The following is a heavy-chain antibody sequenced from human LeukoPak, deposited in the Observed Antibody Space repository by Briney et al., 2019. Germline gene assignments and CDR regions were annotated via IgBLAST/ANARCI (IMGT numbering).Heavy chain of an antibody. D-gene: IGHD3-16*01. CDR1: GFTFSNYW. V-gene: IGHV3-7*01. J-gene: IGHJ4*02. Sequence: GGSLRLSCAASGFTFSNYWMSWVRQAPGKGLEWVANIKQDGSEKYYVDSVKGRFTISRDNAKNSLYLQTNSLRVEDTAVYYCARRGTFGGNDYWGQGTLVTVSS. CDR2: IKQDGSEK. CDR3: ARRGTFGGNDY.